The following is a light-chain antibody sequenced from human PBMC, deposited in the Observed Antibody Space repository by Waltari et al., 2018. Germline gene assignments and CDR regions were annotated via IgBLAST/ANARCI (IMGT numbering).Light chain of an antibody. CDR3: QQYVSLPAT. Sequence: EIVLTQSPGTLSLSPGDSAILSCRASQSVSKYLAWYQQKPGQAPRLLICGASSRATGIPDRFSGSGSGTDLSLTISRVEPEDFAVYYCQQYVSLPATFGQGTKVEIE. J-gene: IGKJ1*01. CDR1: QSVSKY. CDR2: GAS. V-gene: IGKV3-20*01.